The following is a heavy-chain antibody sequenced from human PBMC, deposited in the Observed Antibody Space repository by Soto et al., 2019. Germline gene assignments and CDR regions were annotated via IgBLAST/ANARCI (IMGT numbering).Heavy chain of an antibody. CDR1: GYTFTSYA. D-gene: IGHD5-18*01. CDR3: ARGLNGYLHYFDY. Sequence: ASVKVFCKASGYTFTSYAMHCVRQAPGQRLEWMGWINAGNGNTKYSQKFQGRVTITRDTSASTAYMELSSLRSEDTAVYYCARGLNGYLHYFDYWGQGTPVTSPQ. V-gene: IGHV1-3*01. J-gene: IGHJ4*02. CDR2: INAGNGNT.